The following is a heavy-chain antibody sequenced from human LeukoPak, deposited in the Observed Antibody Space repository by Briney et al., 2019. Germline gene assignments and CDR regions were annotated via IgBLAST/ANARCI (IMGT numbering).Heavy chain of an antibody. CDR1: GYTFTSYD. J-gene: IGHJ4*02. CDR3: ARAYYGDYDFDY. D-gene: IGHD4-17*01. V-gene: IGHV1-8*01. CDR2: MNPNSGNT. Sequence: ASVKVSCKASGYTFTSYDINWVRQATGQGLEWMGWMNPNSGNTGYAQKFQGRVPMTRNTSISTAYMELSSLRSEDTAVYYCARAYYGDYDFDYWGQGTLVTVSS.